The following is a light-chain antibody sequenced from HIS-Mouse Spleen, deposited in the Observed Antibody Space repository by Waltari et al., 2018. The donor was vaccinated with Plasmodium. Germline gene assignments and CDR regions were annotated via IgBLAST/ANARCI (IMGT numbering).Light chain of an antibody. CDR2: EGS. V-gene: IGLV2-23*01. CDR3: CSYAGSSTYV. Sequence: QSALTQPASVSGSPGPSLTISCTGTSSDVGSYNLVPWYQQHQGKAPKLMIYEGSKRPSGVSNRFSGSKSGNTASLTISGLQAEDEADYYCCSYAGSSTYVFGTGTKVTVL. CDR1: SSDVGSYNL. J-gene: IGLJ1*01.